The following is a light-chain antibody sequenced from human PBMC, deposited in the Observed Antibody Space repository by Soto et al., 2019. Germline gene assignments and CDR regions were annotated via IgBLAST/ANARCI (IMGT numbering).Light chain of an antibody. V-gene: IGKV3-20*01. CDR2: ASS. J-gene: IGKJ5*01. CDR3: QLYGISPH. Sequence: IALTQSPCDLSLSPRVRATLSCKASQSRGNNFLAWYQHKPGQAPRLLIYASSNRATGIPDRFSGSASGTDFTLTINILGPEDFAVYYCQLYGISPHVGQGTRLENK. CDR1: QSRGNNF.